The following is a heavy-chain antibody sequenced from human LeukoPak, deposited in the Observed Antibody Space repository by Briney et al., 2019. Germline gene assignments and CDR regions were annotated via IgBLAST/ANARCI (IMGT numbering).Heavy chain of an antibody. CDR2: TYYRSKWYN. Sequence: SQTLLLTCAISGDSVSSNSVAWVWIRQSPSRGLEWLGRTYYRSKWYNDYAVSVKSRVTINPDTSKNRFSLHLNSVTPEDTAVYYCARLAVATTQGFDYWGQGTLVTVSS. J-gene: IGHJ4*02. D-gene: IGHD5-12*01. CDR3: ARLAVATTQGFDY. V-gene: IGHV6-1*01. CDR1: GDSVSSNSVA.